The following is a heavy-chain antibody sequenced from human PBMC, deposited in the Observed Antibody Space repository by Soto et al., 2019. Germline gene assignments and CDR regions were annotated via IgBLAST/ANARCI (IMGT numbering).Heavy chain of an antibody. CDR1: GGSFTGYY. Sequence: SETLSLTCAVCGGSFTGYYWTWIREPPGKGLEWIGEINDRESTNDNPSLKSRVSIWVDTSKNQFSLNVRSVTAAETDVYYCARGVVRRIIIQYKSFLDSWALGTSGPVYS. CDR3: ARGVVRRIIIQYKSFLDS. D-gene: IGHD3-10*01. V-gene: IGHV4-34*01. J-gene: IGHJ4*02. CDR2: INDREST.